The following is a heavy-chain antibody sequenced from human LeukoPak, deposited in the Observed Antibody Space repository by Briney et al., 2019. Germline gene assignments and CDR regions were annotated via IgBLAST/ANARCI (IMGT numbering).Heavy chain of an antibody. Sequence: ASVKVSCKASGYTFTSYGISWVRQAPGQGLEWVGWISAYNGNTNYAQKLQGRVTMTTDTSTSTAYMELRSLRSDDTAVYYCARDNDYYGSGSYYNGRRFFDYWGQGTLVTVSS. CDR1: GYTFTSYG. CDR3: ARDNDYYGSGSYYNGRRFFDY. CDR2: ISAYNGNT. V-gene: IGHV1-18*01. J-gene: IGHJ4*02. D-gene: IGHD3-10*01.